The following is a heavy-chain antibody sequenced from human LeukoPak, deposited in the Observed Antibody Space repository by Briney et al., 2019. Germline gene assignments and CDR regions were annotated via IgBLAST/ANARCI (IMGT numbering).Heavy chain of an antibody. CDR3: AKGPLRGTAAAIAY. CDR2: ISYDGRNK. Sequence: VGCLRLSCAASVFTFSSYPMHWVRRAPGKGLKWVAVISYDGRNKHYPYSVKGRFTSSRDISTDTLWLQMDSLRTEDTAVYYCAKGPLRGTAAAIAYWGQGTLVTVSS. J-gene: IGHJ4*02. V-gene: IGHV3-30*04. D-gene: IGHD2-2*01. CDR1: VFTFSSYP.